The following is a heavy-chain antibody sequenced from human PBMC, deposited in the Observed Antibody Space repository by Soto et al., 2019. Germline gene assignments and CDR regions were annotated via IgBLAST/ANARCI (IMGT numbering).Heavy chain of an antibody. Sequence: PGGSLRLSCAASGFTFSSYAMSWVRQAPGKGLEWVSTITGSGGSTYYADSVKGRFTISRDNSKNTLYLQMNSLRAEDTAVYYCAKDRDSGYSSSWNNRFDPWGQGTLVTVSS. V-gene: IGHV3-23*01. D-gene: IGHD6-13*01. CDR1: GFTFSSYA. CDR2: ITGSGGST. J-gene: IGHJ5*02. CDR3: AKDRDSGYSSSWNNRFDP.